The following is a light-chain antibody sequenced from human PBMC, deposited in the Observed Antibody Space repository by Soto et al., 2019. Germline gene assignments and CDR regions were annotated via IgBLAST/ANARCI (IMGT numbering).Light chain of an antibody. V-gene: IGKV1-33*01. CDR2: DAS. Sequence: IQMTQSPSSLSASVGDRVTITCLASQDISKNLNWYQQKPGKAPKLLIYDASSLQTGVPSRFXGSGSATHFTFTISSLQPEDVATYYCQQYDNLLPITFGQGTRLEIK. J-gene: IGKJ5*01. CDR3: QQYDNLLPIT. CDR1: QDISKN.